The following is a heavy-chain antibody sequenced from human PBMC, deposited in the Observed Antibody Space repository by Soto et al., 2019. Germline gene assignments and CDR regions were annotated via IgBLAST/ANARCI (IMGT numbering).Heavy chain of an antibody. V-gene: IGHV4-31*02. Sequence: SETLSLTCTVSGGSISSGGYYWSWIRQHPGKGLEWIGYIYYSGSTYYNPSLKSRVTISVDTSKNQFSLKLSSVTAADTAVYYCARGARYYYYGMDVWGQGTTVTVYS. CDR1: GGSISSGGYY. CDR2: IYYSGST. CDR3: ARGARYYYYGMDV. J-gene: IGHJ6*02.